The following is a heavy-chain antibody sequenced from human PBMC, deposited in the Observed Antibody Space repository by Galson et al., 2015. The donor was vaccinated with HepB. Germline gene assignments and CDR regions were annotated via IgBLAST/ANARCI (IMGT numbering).Heavy chain of an antibody. D-gene: IGHD5-18*01. CDR1: GYTFIGHD. CDR3: ARGMRGYTYRSAFDI. J-gene: IGHJ3*02. CDR2: MNPNSGNT. V-gene: IGHV1-8*01. Sequence: SVKVSCKASGYTFIGHDINWVRQATGQRLEWMGWMNPNSGNTGYLQKFQGRVTMTRDTSISTAYLELSSLTSEDTAVYYCARGMRGYTYRSAFDIWGQGTVVTVSS.